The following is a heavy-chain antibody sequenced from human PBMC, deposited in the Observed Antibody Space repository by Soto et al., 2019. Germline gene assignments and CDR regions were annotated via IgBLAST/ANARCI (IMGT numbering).Heavy chain of an antibody. CDR2: IYPGDSDT. CDR1: GYSFTSYW. D-gene: IGHD2-15*01. CDR3: ARRGYCSDGGCYGRVDP. Sequence: PGGSLELSGEASGYSFTSYWIGWVRQMPGKGLEWMGIIYPGDSDTRYSPSFQGQVTISADNSITTAYLQWSSLKASDTAMYYCARRGYCSDGGCYGRVDPWGQGTLVTVSS. V-gene: IGHV5-51*01. J-gene: IGHJ5*02.